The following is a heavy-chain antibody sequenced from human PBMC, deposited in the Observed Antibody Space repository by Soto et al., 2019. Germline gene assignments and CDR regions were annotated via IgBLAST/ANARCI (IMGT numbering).Heavy chain of an antibody. CDR2: ISGSGGST. Sequence: EVQLLESGGGLVQPGGSLRLSCAASGFTFSSYAMSWVRQAPGKGLEWVSAISGSGGSTYYADSVKGRFTISRDNSKNTLYLQMTSLRAEDTAVYYCAKDRQWLVQTGGGWFDPWGQGPLVTVSS. CDR3: AKDRQWLVQTGGGWFDP. CDR1: GFTFSSYA. J-gene: IGHJ5*02. V-gene: IGHV3-23*01. D-gene: IGHD6-19*01.